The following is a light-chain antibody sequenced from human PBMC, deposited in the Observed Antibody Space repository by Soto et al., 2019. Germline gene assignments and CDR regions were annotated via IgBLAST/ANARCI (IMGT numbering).Light chain of an antibody. CDR2: HVS. J-gene: IGLJ1*01. Sequence: QSALTQPRSVSGSPGQSVTISCTGTSSDVGGYNYVSWYQQHPGRAPKLIIHHVSERPSGVPDRFSGSRSGNTASLTISGLQAEDEADYYCCSYAGRYPYVFGTGTKLTVL. CDR3: CSYAGRYPYV. CDR1: SSDVGGYNY. V-gene: IGLV2-11*01.